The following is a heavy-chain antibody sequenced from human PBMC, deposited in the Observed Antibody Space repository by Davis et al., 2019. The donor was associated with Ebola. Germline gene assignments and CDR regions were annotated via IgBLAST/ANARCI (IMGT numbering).Heavy chain of an antibody. CDR3: ARASVPLSYYYYYYMDV. D-gene: IGHD2/OR15-2a*01. CDR2: ISYDGSNK. Sequence: PGGSLRLSCAASGFTFSSYAMHWVRQAPGKGLEWVAVISYDGSNKYYADSVKGRFTISRDNSKNTLYLQMNSLRAEDTAVYYCARASVPLSYYYYYYMDVWGKGTTVTGSS. CDR1: GFTFSSYA. J-gene: IGHJ6*03. V-gene: IGHV3-30-3*01.